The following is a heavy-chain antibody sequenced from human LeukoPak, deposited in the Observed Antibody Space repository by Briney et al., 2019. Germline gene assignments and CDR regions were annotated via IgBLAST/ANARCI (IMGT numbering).Heavy chain of an antibody. Sequence: SETLSLTCTVSGGFTSPYKWSWIRQPPGKGLEWIGFVYNSGFTSYNPSLKSRLTISVDTSKNQFSLKLTSVTAADTAVYYCAREWSAFDTWGQGTMVTVSS. CDR1: GGFTSPYK. V-gene: IGHV4-4*08. CDR2: VYNSGFT. CDR3: AREWSAFDT. J-gene: IGHJ3*02. D-gene: IGHD2-8*01.